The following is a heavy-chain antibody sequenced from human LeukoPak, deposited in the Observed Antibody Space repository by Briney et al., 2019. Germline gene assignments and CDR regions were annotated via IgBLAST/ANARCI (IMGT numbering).Heavy chain of an antibody. Sequence: ASVKVSCKASGYTFTSYGISWVRQAPGQGLEWMGWISAYNGNTNYAQKLQGRVTMTTDTSTGTAYIELRSLRSDDTAVYYCARAVYCSGGSCYSDFDYWGQGTLVTVSS. CDR3: ARAVYCSGGSCYSDFDY. J-gene: IGHJ4*02. CDR2: ISAYNGNT. CDR1: GYTFTSYG. V-gene: IGHV1-18*04. D-gene: IGHD2-15*01.